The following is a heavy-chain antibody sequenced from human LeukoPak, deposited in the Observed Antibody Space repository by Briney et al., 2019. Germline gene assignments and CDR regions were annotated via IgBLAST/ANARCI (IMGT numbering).Heavy chain of an antibody. CDR2: ITPMFGTS. J-gene: IGHJ1*01. D-gene: IGHD1-14*01. V-gene: IGHV1-69*13. Sequence: SVKVSCKASGGTFSSYAISWVRQSPGQGLEWMGGITPMFGTSNYAQKFRGRVTITADESTSTAYVELSSLRSEDTAVYYCARGSSEFRSLLFHWSQGTLVTVSS. CDR1: GGTFSSYA. CDR3: ARGSSEFRSLLFH.